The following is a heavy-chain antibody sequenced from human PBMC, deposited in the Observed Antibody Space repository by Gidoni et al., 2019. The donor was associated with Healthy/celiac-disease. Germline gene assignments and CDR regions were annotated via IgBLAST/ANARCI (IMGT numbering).Heavy chain of an antibody. V-gene: IGHV4-39*01. CDR3: ARHGIAARNLNWFDP. J-gene: IGHJ5*02. Sequence: QLQLQESGPGLVKPSETLSLTCTVSGGSIRSSSYYWGWIRQPPGKGLEWIGSIYYSGGTYYNPSLKSRVTISVDTSKNQFSLKLSSVTAADTAVYYCARHGIAARNLNWFDPWGQGTLVTVSS. CDR1: GGSIRSSSYY. CDR2: IYYSGGT. D-gene: IGHD6-6*01.